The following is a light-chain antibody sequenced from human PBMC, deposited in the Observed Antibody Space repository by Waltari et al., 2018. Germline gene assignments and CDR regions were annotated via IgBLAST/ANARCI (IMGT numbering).Light chain of an antibody. J-gene: IGLJ1*01. CDR2: YDN. CDR3: QVWDANTDPGV. CDR1: NIESKS. Sequence: SYVLTQPPSVSVAPGEAARITCGGNNIESKSVHWYRQRPGQAPVVVPTYDNDRAAGIPERFSGSNSGNTATLTISRVEAGDEADYYCQVWDANTDPGVFGTGTEVTVL. V-gene: IGLV3-21*01.